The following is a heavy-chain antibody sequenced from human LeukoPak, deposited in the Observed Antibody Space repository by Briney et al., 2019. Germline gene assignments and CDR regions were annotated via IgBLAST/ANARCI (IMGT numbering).Heavy chain of an antibody. V-gene: IGHV1-69*04. Sequence: GASVKVSCKASGGTFSSYAISWVRQAPGQGLEWMGRIIPILGIANYAQKFRGRVTITADKSTSTAYMELSSLRSEDTAVYYCARDYYDSSGYSLYYYYGMDVWGQGTTVTVSS. CDR1: GGTFSSYA. CDR2: IIPILGIA. D-gene: IGHD3-22*01. J-gene: IGHJ6*02. CDR3: ARDYYDSSGYSLYYYYGMDV.